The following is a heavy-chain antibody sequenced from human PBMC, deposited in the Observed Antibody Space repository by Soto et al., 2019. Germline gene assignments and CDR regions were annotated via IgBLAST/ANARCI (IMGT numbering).Heavy chain of an antibody. V-gene: IGHV1-18*01. CDR2: ISGYNAKT. CDR3: AATGGHYFGLDV. D-gene: IGHD2-8*02. J-gene: IGHJ6*02. Sequence: QAQLVQSGSEVKRPGASVKVSCTCSGNTFTYYGINWVRQAPGQGLEWLGWISGYNAKTKDAQEFQDRVTMTADTSTRTAYLEVRSLASDDSGIYFCAATGGHYFGLDVWGQGTTVTVSS. CDR1: GNTFTYYG.